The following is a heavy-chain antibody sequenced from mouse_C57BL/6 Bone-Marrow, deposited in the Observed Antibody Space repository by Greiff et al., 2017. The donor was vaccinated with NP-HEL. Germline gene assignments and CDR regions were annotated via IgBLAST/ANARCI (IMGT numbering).Heavy chain of an antibody. CDR1: GFTFSDYG. CDR3: ARHNYGSSYFAY. CDR2: ISNLAYSI. J-gene: IGHJ3*01. D-gene: IGHD1-1*01. V-gene: IGHV5-15*01. Sequence: EVQGVESGGGLVQPGGSLKLSCAASGFTFSDYGMAWVRQAPRKGPEWVAFISNLAYSIYYADTVTGRFTISRENAKNTLYLEMSSLRSEDTAMYYCARHNYGSSYFAYWGQGTLVTVSA.